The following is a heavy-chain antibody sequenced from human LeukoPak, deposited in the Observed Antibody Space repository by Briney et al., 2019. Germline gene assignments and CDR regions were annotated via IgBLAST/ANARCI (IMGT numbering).Heavy chain of an antibody. Sequence: GGSLRLSCAASGFTFSSYAMSWVRQAPGKGLEWVSAISGSGGSPYYAASVKGRFTISRDNSKNTLYLQMNSLRAEDTAVYYCAKVPTRYYGSGNYYFDYWGQGTLVTVSS. CDR3: AKVPTRYYGSGNYYFDY. CDR2: ISGSGGSP. D-gene: IGHD3-10*01. CDR1: GFTFSSYA. V-gene: IGHV3-23*01. J-gene: IGHJ4*02.